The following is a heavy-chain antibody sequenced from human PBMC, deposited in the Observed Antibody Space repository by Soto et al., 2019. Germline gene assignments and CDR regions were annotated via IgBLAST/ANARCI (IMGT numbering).Heavy chain of an antibody. D-gene: IGHD1-7*01. CDR2: IFYSGDT. Sequence: VQLQGSGPGLVKPSQTLSLTCTVSGASVNTGDHYWSYIRQPPGKGLEWLGYIFYSGDTYYNPSLKSRATISLNTSRNQFSLTLTSVTDADTAVYYCVGTGTTDDFRGQGTLVTVSS. J-gene: IGHJ1*01. V-gene: IGHV4-30-4*01. CDR3: VGTGTTDDF. CDR1: GASVNTGDHY.